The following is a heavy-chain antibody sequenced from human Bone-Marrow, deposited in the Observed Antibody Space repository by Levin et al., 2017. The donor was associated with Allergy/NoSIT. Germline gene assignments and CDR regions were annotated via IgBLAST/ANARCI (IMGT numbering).Heavy chain of an antibody. CDR3: ARKGGSIVGGHYGMDV. CDR1: GFTFSSYA. D-gene: IGHD1-26*01. CDR2: ISYDGSNK. Sequence: PGGSLRLSCAASGFTFSSYAMHWVRQAPGKGLEWVAVISYDGSNKYYADSVKGRFTISRDNSKNTLYLQMNSLRAEDTAVYYCARKGGSIVGGHYGMDVWGQGTTVTVSS. J-gene: IGHJ6*02. V-gene: IGHV3-30*04.